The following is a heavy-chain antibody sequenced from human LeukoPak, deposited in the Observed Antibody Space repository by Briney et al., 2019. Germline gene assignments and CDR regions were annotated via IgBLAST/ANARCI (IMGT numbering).Heavy chain of an antibody. CDR2: IYYSGST. D-gene: IGHD3-22*01. CDR3: ARDKGEHSDSSGYLDY. V-gene: IGHV4-59*01. J-gene: IGHJ4*02. Sequence: SETLSLTCTVSGGSISSYYWSWIRQPPGKGLEGIGYIYYSGSTNYNPSLKSRVTISVDTSKNQFSLKLSSVTAADTAVYYCARDKGEHSDSSGYLDYWGQGTLVTVSS. CDR1: GGSISSYY.